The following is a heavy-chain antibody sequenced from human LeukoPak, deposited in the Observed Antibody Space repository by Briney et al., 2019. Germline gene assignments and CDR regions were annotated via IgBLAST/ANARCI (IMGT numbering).Heavy chain of an antibody. Sequence: SETLSLTCTVSGGSISGYYWSWIRQPPGKGLEWVGYVYYSGNANYNPSLKSRITISVETSKNQFSLKLSSVTAADTAVYYCARLPVYNYGRNWLDPWGQGAQVTVSS. D-gene: IGHD5-18*01. CDR3: ARLPVYNYGRNWLDP. J-gene: IGHJ5*02. CDR1: GGSISGYY. V-gene: IGHV4-59*08. CDR2: VYYSGNA.